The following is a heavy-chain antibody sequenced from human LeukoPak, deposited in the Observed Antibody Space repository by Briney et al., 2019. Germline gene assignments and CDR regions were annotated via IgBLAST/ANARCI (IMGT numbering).Heavy chain of an antibody. CDR2: ISSSGSTI. D-gene: IGHD3-3*01. V-gene: IGHV3-48*03. CDR3: ARDRGLRFLEWLSFDY. CDR1: GFTFSSYE. J-gene: IGHJ4*02. Sequence: PGGSLRLSCAASGFTFSSYEMNWVRQAPGKGLEWVSYISSSGSTIYYADSAKGRFTISRDNAKNSLYLQMNSLRAEDTAVYYCARDRGLRFLEWLSFDYWGQGTLVTVSS.